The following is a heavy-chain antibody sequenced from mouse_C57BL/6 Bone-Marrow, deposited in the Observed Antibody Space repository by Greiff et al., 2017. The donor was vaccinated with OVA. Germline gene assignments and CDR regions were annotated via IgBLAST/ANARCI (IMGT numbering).Heavy chain of an antibody. V-gene: IGHV1-22*01. CDR3: ARWDYYGSVWFAY. Sequence: EVQLQESGPELVKPGASVKMSCKASGYTFTDYNMHWVKQSHGKSLEWIGYINPNNGGTSYNQKFKGKATLTVNKSSSTAYMELRSLTSEDSAVYYCARWDYYGSVWFAYWGQGTLVTVSA. J-gene: IGHJ3*01. D-gene: IGHD1-1*01. CDR1: GYTFTDYN. CDR2: INPNNGGT.